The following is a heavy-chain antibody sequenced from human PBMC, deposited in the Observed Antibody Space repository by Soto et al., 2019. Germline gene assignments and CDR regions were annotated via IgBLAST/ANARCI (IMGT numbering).Heavy chain of an antibody. CDR1: GLSLSSGGFY. D-gene: IGHD1-7*01. CDR3: ARERKLLPGPPRNFLDL. Sequence: PSETLSLTCIVSGLSLSSGGFYWSWIRQTPGKGLEWIGYMYFSGTTYYNPSLRSRLSILVDTSKNQFSLKLTSVTAADTALYFCARERKLLPGPPRNFLDLWGRGIQVTVYS. CDR2: MYFSGTT. V-gene: IGHV4-31*03. J-gene: IGHJ5*02.